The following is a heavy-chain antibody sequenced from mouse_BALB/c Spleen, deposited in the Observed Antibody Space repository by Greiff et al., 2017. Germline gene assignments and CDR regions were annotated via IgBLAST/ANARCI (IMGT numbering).Heavy chain of an antibody. V-gene: IGHV6-6*02. J-gene: IGHJ2*01. Sequence: EVQVVESGGGLVQPGGSMKLSCVASGFTFSSYWMSWVRQSPEKGLEWVAEIRLKSDNYATHYAESVKGKFTISRDDSKSRLYLQMNSLRAEDTGIYYCTVGRYYFDYWGQGTTLTVSS. CDR2: IRLKSDNYAT. D-gene: IGHD1-1*01. CDR3: TVGRYYFDY. CDR1: GFTFSSYW.